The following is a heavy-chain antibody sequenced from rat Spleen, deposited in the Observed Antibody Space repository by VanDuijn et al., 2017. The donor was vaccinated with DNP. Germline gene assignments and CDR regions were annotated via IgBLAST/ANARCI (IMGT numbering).Heavy chain of an antibody. CDR1: GFTFSDYY. CDR3: TTDYYSSYINVDHLWCAY. V-gene: IGHV5-20*01. J-gene: IGHJ3*01. D-gene: IGHD1-2*01. Sequence: EVQLVESGGGLVQPGRSMKLSCTASGFTFSDYYMAWVRQAPTRGLEWVASISYDGGITYYRDSVKGRFTISRDNAESSLYLQMDSLRSEDTATYYCTTDYYSSYINVDHLWCAYWGQGTLVTVSS. CDR2: ISYDGGIT.